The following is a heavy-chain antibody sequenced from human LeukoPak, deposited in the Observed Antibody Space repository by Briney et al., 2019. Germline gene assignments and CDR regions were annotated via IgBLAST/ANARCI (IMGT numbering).Heavy chain of an antibody. CDR1: GVTFINYW. CDR2: INRDGSGK. Sequence: GGSLRLSCAGSGVTFINYWMTWVRQVPGKGLEWVANINRDGSGKYYLHSVRGRFTISKDDAKDSLYLQMDSLRPEDTAIYYCARVEYSGNGNLYWGQGTLVTVSS. V-gene: IGHV3-7*01. J-gene: IGHJ4*02. CDR3: ARVEYSGNGNLY. D-gene: IGHD5-12*01.